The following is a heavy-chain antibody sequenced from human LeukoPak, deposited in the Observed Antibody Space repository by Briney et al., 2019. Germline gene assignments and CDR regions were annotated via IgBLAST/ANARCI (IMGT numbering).Heavy chain of an antibody. Sequence: GGSLRLSCAAFGFTFSSCGMHWVRQAPGKGLEWVAVISYDVKGQYYADSVKGRFTVSRDNSKNTLYLQMNSLRAEDTAVYFCVKEQSSGSYRTSDYWGQGTLVTVSS. D-gene: IGHD3-10*01. J-gene: IGHJ4*02. CDR3: VKEQSSGSYRTSDY. CDR2: ISYDVKGQ. V-gene: IGHV3-30*18. CDR1: GFTFSSCG.